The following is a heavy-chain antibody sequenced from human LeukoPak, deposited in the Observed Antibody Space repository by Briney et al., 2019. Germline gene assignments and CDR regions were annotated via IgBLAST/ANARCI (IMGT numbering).Heavy chain of an antibody. CDR2: IYYRGST. CDR3: ARWEARGGFDY. V-gene: IGHV4-59*01. Sequence: SETLSLTCTVSGSSISSYYWTWVRQPPGRGLEWIGYIYYRGSTTYNPSLKSRVTISVGTSKNQFSLKLSSVTAADTAVYYCARWEARGGFDYWGQGTLVTVSS. CDR1: GSSISSYY. J-gene: IGHJ4*02. D-gene: IGHD1-26*01.